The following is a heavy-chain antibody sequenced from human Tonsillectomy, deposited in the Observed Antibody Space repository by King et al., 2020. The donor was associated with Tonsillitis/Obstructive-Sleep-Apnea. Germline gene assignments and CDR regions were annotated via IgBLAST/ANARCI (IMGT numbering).Heavy chain of an antibody. CDR2: VKSITDRGTK. Sequence: QLVQSGGGLVKPGGSLRLSCAASGFTFSNAWMSWVRQAPGKGLEWVGRVKSITDRGTKDHAAPRKGGFTISSDDSNNTLYLQTNSLKTEDTALYYCTRGSGWQGCFDIWGQGTMVTVSS. V-gene: IGHV3-15*01. CDR1: GFTFSNAW. CDR3: TRGSGWQGCFDI. D-gene: IGHD6-19*01. J-gene: IGHJ3*02.